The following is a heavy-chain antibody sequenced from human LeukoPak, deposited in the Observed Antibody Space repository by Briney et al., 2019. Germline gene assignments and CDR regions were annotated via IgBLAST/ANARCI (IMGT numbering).Heavy chain of an antibody. J-gene: IGHJ2*01. D-gene: IGHD3-16*01. CDR1: GFTFTLYW. V-gene: IGHV3-74*01. CDR2: INSDGSST. CDR3: ARDIYGYFDL. Sequence: PGGSLRLSCAVSGFTFTLYWMHWVRQTPGKGLVWVSRINSDGSSTNYADSVKARFTISRDNAKNTLYLQMNSLRAEDTAVYYCARDIYGYFDLWGRGTLVTVSS.